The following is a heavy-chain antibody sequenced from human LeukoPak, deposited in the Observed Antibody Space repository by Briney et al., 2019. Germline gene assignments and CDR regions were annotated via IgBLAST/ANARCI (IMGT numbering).Heavy chain of an antibody. J-gene: IGHJ5*02. D-gene: IGHD4-17*01. V-gene: IGHV3-23*01. CDR3: AKDRPGRNHCGDYLRWFDP. CDR1: GFTSSSYA. CDR2: ISGTGSST. Sequence: PGRSLRLSCAASGFTSSSYAMSWGRQAPGKGLEWVTTISGTGSSTYYTDSVKGRFTIPRANSKHTLYLPMSSLRAEDTAVYYCAKDRPGRNHCGDYLRWFDPWGQGTLVTVSS.